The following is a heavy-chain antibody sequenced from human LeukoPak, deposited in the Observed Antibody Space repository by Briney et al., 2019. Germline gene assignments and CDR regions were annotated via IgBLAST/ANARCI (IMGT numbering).Heavy chain of an antibody. CDR1: GFTFSSYG. Sequence: GGSLRLSCAASGFTFSSYGMYWVRQAPGKGLEWVAFILYDGSNRYYADSVKGRFTISRDNSKNTLYLQINSLRAEDTAVYYCAKGGSGWSGHDYWGQGTLVTVSS. J-gene: IGHJ4*02. CDR2: ILYDGSNR. V-gene: IGHV3-30*02. D-gene: IGHD6-19*01. CDR3: AKGGSGWSGHDY.